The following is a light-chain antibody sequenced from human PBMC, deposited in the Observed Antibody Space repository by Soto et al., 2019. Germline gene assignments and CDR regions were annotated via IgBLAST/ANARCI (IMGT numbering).Light chain of an antibody. V-gene: IGKV1-9*01. CDR3: QQFIDYPIT. Sequence: DIQLTQSPSFLSASVGDRVTISCRASQGISKYLGWYQQKPGKAPKLVINAASTLQSGVPSRFSGSGSGTEFTLAISSLQPEEFATYYCQQFIDYPITFGLTTRLEIK. CDR2: AAS. J-gene: IGKJ5*01. CDR1: QGISKY.